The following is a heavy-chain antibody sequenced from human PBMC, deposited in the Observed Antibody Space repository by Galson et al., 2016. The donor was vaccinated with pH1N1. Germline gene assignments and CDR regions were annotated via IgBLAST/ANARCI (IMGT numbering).Heavy chain of an antibody. CDR3: LRDLGRLRDY. Sequence: SVKVSCKASGYTFTREYIHWVRQAPGQGLEWMGVIDPSNGGTTYSQNFQGLVTMTRDTSTNTVDMELSGLKSEDTAVYFCLRDLGRLRDYWGQGTLVTVSS. V-gene: IGHV1-46*01. D-gene: IGHD7-27*01. CDR2: IDPSNGGT. CDR1: GYTFTREY. J-gene: IGHJ4*02.